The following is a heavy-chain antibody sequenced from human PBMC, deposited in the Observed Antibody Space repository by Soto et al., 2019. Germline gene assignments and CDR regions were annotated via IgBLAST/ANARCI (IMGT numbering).Heavy chain of an antibody. V-gene: IGHV3-13*01. J-gene: IGHJ5*02. CDR2: IGTAGDT. CDR3: ARALNQLGLFS. CDR1: GFTFSSYD. Sequence: GGSLRLSCTASGFTFSSYDMHWVRQATGKGLEWVSAIGTAGDTCYPGSVKGRFTISRENAKNSLYLQMNSLRAGDTAVYYCARALNQLGLFSWGQGTLVTVSS. D-gene: IGHD2-2*01.